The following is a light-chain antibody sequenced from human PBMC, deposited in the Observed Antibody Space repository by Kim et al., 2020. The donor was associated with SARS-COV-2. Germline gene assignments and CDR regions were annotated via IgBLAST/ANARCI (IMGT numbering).Light chain of an antibody. Sequence: QSVLTQPPSASGTPGQRVTISCSGSSSNIGSNTVNWYQQLPGTAPKLLIYSNNQRPSGVPDRFSGSKSGTSASLAISGDQSEDEADYYCAAWDDSLNGRVFGGGTKLTVL. CDR1: SSNIGSNT. V-gene: IGLV1-44*01. CDR2: SNN. J-gene: IGLJ3*02. CDR3: AAWDDSLNGRV.